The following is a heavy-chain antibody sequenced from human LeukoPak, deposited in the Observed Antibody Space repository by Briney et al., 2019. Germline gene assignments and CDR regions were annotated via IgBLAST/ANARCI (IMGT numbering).Heavy chain of an antibody. Sequence: PSETLSLTCTVSGYSISSGYYWGWIRQPPGKGLEWIGSIYHSGSTYYNPSLKSRVTISVDTSKNQFSLKLSSVTAADTAVYYCARRGGYDSSGYGPIGGYWGQGTLVTVSS. J-gene: IGHJ4*02. CDR1: GYSISSGYY. V-gene: IGHV4-38-2*02. D-gene: IGHD3-22*01. CDR2: IYHSGST. CDR3: ARRGGYDSSGYGPIGGY.